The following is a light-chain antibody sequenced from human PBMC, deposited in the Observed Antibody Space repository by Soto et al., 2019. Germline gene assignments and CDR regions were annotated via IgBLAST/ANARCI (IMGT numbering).Light chain of an antibody. J-gene: IGKJ5*01. CDR3: QQRSNWPPIT. Sequence: EIVLTQSPATLSLSPGERATLSCRASQSVSSYLAWYQQKPGQAPRLLIYDASNRATGIPARFSGSGSGTDFTLTISSLEPEDFAVYYCQQRSNWPPITFGHGIRLEIK. CDR1: QSVSSY. V-gene: IGKV3-11*01. CDR2: DAS.